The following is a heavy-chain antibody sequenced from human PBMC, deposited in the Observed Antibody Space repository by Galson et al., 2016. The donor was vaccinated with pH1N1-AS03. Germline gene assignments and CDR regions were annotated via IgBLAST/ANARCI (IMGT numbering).Heavy chain of an antibody. V-gene: IGHV4-4*09. CDR3: ARDPPLEIGWYFDL. CDR2: IQTTGNT. CDR1: GGSTFDYY. D-gene: IGHD3-3*01. J-gene: IGHJ2*01. Sequence: TLSLTCTVSGGSTFDYYWNWIRQPPGKGLEWIGYIQTTGNTKYNPSLKSRVTMSIDTSKNQFSLHLMSVTAADTALYYCARDPPLEIGWYFDLWGRGTLVTVSS.